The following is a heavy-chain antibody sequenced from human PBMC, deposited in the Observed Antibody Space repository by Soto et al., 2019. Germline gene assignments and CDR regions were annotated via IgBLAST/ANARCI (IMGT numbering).Heavy chain of an antibody. CDR2: ISSSSSYI. CDR1: GFTFSSYS. Sequence: LRLSCAASGFTFSSYSMNWVRQAPGKGLEWVSSISSSSSYIYYADSVKGRFTISRDNAKNSLYLQMNSLRAEDTAVYYCARENRVLRFLEWLPDWGQGTLVTVSS. V-gene: IGHV3-21*01. D-gene: IGHD3-3*01. J-gene: IGHJ4*02. CDR3: ARENRVLRFLEWLPD.